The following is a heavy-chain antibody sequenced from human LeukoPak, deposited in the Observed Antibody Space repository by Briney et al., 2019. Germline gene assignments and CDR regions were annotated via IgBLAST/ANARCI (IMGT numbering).Heavy chain of an antibody. Sequence: GGSLRLSCAASGFTFSSYEMNWVRQAPGKGLEWVSYISSSGSTIYYADSVKGRFTISRDNAKNPLYLQMNSLRAEDTAVYYCAKTSYGSGSYYIRERYFDYWGQGTLVTVSS. D-gene: IGHD3-10*01. CDR2: ISSSGSTI. J-gene: IGHJ4*02. CDR3: AKTSYGSGSYYIRERYFDY. V-gene: IGHV3-48*03. CDR1: GFTFSSYE.